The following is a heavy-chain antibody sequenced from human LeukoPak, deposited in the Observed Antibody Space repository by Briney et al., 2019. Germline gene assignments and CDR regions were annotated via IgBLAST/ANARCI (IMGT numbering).Heavy chain of an antibody. CDR3: AKVLRYFDWSPASVGFDY. V-gene: IGHV3-30*18. CDR2: ISYDGSNK. CDR1: GFTFSSYG. Sequence: GRSLRLSCAASGFTFSSYGMHWVRQAPGKGLEWVAVISYDGSNKYYADSVKGRFTISRDNSKNTLYLQMNSLRAEDTAVYYCAKVLRYFDWSPASVGFDYWGQGTLVTVSS. J-gene: IGHJ4*02. D-gene: IGHD3-9*01.